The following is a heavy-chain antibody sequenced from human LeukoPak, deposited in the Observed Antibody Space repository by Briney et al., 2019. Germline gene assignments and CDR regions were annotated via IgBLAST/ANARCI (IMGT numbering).Heavy chain of an antibody. Sequence: GWSLRLSCAASGFTFSSYAMSWVRQAPGKGLEWVSLIIGSGDSTYYADSVKGRFTLSRDNSKNTLYLQMNSLRAEDTAIYYCAKGLVSAIQYPFDFWGQGTLVTVSS. CDR1: GFTFSSYA. CDR2: IIGSGDST. J-gene: IGHJ4*02. D-gene: IGHD2-2*01. V-gene: IGHV3-23*01. CDR3: AKGLVSAIQYPFDF.